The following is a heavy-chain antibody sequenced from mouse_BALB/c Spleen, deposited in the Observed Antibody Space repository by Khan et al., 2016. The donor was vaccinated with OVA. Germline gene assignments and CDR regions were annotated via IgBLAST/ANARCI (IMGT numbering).Heavy chain of an antibody. Sequence: EVELVESGGDLVKPGGSLKLSCAASGFTFSTYAMSWVRQTPEKRREWVATISSDGDYIYYPDSVKGRFTISRDNAKNTLYLQMSSLRSEDTAMYYCARHNYGPFAYWGQGTLVTVSA. CDR3: ARHNYGPFAY. D-gene: IGHD1-1*01. CDR2: ISSDGDYI. J-gene: IGHJ3*01. CDR1: GFTFSTYA. V-gene: IGHV5-9-3*01.